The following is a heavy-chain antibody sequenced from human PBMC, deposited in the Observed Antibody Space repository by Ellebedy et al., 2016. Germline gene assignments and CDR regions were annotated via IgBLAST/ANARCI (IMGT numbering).Heavy chain of an antibody. Sequence: SETLSLTCTVSGGPIRSNYFWGLIRPPPGPEPEWIGDIYYGWAAHYNTSLRGRVTISMDTSKSQISLKLTSVTASATAVYYCARILTEGPIPGWIPFDYWGQGTLVTVSS. D-gene: IGHD6-19*01. CDR3: ARILTEGPIPGWIPFDY. J-gene: IGHJ4*02. CDR1: GGPIRSNYF. CDR2: IYYGWAA. V-gene: IGHV4-39*07.